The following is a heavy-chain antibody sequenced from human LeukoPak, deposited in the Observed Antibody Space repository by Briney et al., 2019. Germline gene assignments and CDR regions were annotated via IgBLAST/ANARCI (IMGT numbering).Heavy chain of an antibody. CDR2: ISYDGSNN. V-gene: IGHV3-30*04. D-gene: IGHD4-17*01. CDR3: AVPYGSDYYDAFDI. CDR1: GFTFSSYA. J-gene: IGHJ3*02. Sequence: GGSLRLSCAASGFTFSSYAMHWVRQAPGKGLEWVAVISYDGSNNYYADSVRGRFTISRDNFKNTLFLQMSSLRVEDTAVYYCAVPYGSDYYDAFDIWGQGTVVTVSS.